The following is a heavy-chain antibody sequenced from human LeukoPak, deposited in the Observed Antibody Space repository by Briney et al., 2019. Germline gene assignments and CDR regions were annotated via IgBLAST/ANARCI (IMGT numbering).Heavy chain of an antibody. CDR2: INPSSGST. CDR1: GYTFTSYY. V-gene: IGHV1-46*01. Sequence: ASVKVSCKASGYTFTSYYMHWVRQAPGQGLEWMGIINPSSGSTSYAQKFQGRVTMTRDTSTSTDYMELSSLRSEDTAVYYCARDQDIVATIYYYYGMDVWGQGTTVTVSS. D-gene: IGHD5-12*01. J-gene: IGHJ6*02. CDR3: ARDQDIVATIYYYYGMDV.